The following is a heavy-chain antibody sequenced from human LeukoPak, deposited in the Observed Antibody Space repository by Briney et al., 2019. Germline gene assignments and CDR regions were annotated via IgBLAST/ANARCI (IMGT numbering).Heavy chain of an antibody. CDR3: ARVAVVPFNYYYYMDV. J-gene: IGHJ6*03. CDR2: MNPNSGNT. CDR1: GYTFTSYD. V-gene: IGHV1-8*01. Sequence: ASVTVSCKASGYTFTSYDINWVRQAPGPGLEWMGWMNPNSGNTGYAQKFQGRVTMTRNTSISTAYMELSSLRSEDTAVYYCARVAVVPFNYYYYMDVWGKGTTVTVSS. D-gene: IGHD2-2*01.